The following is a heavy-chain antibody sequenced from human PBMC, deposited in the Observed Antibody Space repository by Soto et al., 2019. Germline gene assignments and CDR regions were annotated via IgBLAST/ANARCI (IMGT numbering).Heavy chain of an antibody. V-gene: IGHV4-39*07. CDR1: GGSISSSSYY. CDR3: ARNYYGSGSYFRYYGMDV. D-gene: IGHD3-10*01. Sequence: SETLSLTCTVSGGSISSSSYYWGWISQPPGKGLEWIGSIYYSGSTYYNPSLKSRVTISVDTSKNQFSLKLSSVTAADTAVYYCARNYYGSGSYFRYYGMDVWGQGTTVTVSS. J-gene: IGHJ6*02. CDR2: IYYSGST.